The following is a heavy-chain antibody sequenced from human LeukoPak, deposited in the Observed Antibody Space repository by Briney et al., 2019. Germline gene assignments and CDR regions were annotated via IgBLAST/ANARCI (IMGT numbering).Heavy chain of an antibody. Sequence: SETLSLTCTVSGGSISSSSYYWGWIRQPPGKGLEWIGSIYYSGSTYYNPSLKSRVTISVDTSKNQFSLKLRSVTAADTAVYYCARHLTGSIFGVVTPGFDYWGQGTLVTVSS. D-gene: IGHD3-3*01. V-gene: IGHV4-39*01. CDR2: IYYSGST. J-gene: IGHJ4*02. CDR1: GGSISSSSYY. CDR3: ARHLTGSIFGVVTPGFDY.